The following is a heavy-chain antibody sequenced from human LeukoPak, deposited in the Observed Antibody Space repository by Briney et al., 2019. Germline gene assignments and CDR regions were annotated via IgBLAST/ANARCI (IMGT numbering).Heavy chain of an antibody. J-gene: IGHJ4*02. D-gene: IGHD1-26*01. CDR1: GFTVNSNY. V-gene: IGHV3-53*01. Sequence: PGGSLRLSCAASGFTVNSNYMSWVRQAPGKGLEWVSGIGGSTTLYADSVKGRFTISRDNSKNTLYLEMNSLRAEDTAVYYCANKIGGAAPFEYWGQGTLVTVSS. CDR3: ANKIGGAAPFEY. CDR2: IGGSTT.